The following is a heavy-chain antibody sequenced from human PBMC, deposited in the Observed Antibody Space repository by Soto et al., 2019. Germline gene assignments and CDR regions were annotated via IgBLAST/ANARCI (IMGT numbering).Heavy chain of an antibody. V-gene: IGHV3-33*01. Sequence: GGSLRLSCAASGFTFSSYGMHWVRQAPGKGLEWVAVIWYDGSNKYYADSVKGRFTISRDNSKNTLYLQMNSLRAEDTAVYYCARDMALDSGYDPDWGQGTRVTVSS. D-gene: IGHD5-12*01. J-gene: IGHJ4*02. CDR2: IWYDGSNK. CDR3: ARDMALDSGYDPD. CDR1: GFTFSSYG.